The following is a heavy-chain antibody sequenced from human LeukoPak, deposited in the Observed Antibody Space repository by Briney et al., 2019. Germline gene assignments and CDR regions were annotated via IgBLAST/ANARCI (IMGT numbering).Heavy chain of an antibody. V-gene: IGHV1-69*05. J-gene: IGHJ4*02. Sequence: SVKVSCKASGGTFSSYAIGWVRQAPGQGLEWMGGIIPIFGTANYAQKFQGRVTITTDESTSTAYMELSSLRSEDTAVYYCARLDGYNYPFDYWGQGTLVTVSS. D-gene: IGHD5-24*01. CDR2: IIPIFGTA. CDR1: GGTFSSYA. CDR3: ARLDGYNYPFDY.